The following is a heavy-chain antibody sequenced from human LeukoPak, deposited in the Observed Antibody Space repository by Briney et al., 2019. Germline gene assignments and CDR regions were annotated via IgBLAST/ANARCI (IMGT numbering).Heavy chain of an antibody. D-gene: IGHD3-22*01. CDR3: ARSSGYYRYYFDY. J-gene: IGHJ4*02. CDR1: GYSISSGYY. V-gene: IGHV4-38-2*02. Sequence: SETLSLTCTVSGYSISSGYYWGWIRQPPGKGLEWIGSIYHSGSTYYNPSLKSRVTISVDKSKNQFSLKLSSVTAADTAVYYCARSSGYYRYYFDYWGQGTLVTVSS. CDR2: IYHSGST.